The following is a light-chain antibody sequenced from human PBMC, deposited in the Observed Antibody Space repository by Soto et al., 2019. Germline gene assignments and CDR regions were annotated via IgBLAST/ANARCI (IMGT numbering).Light chain of an antibody. CDR2: HVS. V-gene: IGKV2-30*01. CDR1: QSLVYSAGHTY. CDR3: MQGTHWPYT. Sequence: DAVLTQSPLSLPVTLGQPASISCRSSQSLVYSAGHTYLSWFQQRPGQSPRRLIFHVSDRDSGVRDRFSGSGSGTDFTLEISRVEAEDVGIYYCMQGTHWPYTFGQGTKLEIK. J-gene: IGKJ2*01.